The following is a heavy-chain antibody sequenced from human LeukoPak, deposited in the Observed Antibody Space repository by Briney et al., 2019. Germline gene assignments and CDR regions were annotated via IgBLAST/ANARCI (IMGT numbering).Heavy chain of an antibody. J-gene: IGHJ4*02. D-gene: IGHD1-26*01. Sequence: GGSLRLSCAASGFTFSNHALSWLRQAPGKGLEWVSAIGDSGGSTYYADSVKGRFTISRDNSKNTLYLQMSSLRVEDTAIFYCAKGDSGTYLTLFDSWGQGTLVTVSS. CDR1: GFTFSNHA. V-gene: IGHV3-23*01. CDR3: AKGDSGTYLTLFDS. CDR2: IGDSGGST.